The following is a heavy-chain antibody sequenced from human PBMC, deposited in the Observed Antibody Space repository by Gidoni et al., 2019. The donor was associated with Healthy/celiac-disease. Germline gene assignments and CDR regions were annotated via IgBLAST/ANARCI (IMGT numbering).Heavy chain of an antibody. J-gene: IGHJ6*02. CDR3: ARDFTDYYDSSAMDV. V-gene: IGHV3-48*02. CDR1: GFTFSSYS. Sequence: EVQLVESGGGWVQPGGSLRLSCAAAGFTFSSYSMNWVRQAPGKGLEGVSYISSSSSTIYYADSVKCRFTISRDNAKNSLYLQMNSLRDEDTAVYYCARDFTDYYDSSAMDVWGQGTTVTVSS. D-gene: IGHD3-22*01. CDR2: ISSSSSTI.